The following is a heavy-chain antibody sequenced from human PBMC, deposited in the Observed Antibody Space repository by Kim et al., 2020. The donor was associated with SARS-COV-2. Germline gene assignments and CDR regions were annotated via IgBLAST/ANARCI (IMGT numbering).Heavy chain of an antibody. CDR3: AKSVGGSESYITDAFDM. V-gene: IGHV3-23*01. Sequence: DSVKGRFTISSNNSKTTLYLQRSSLTAEDTAVYYCAKSVGGSESYITDAFDMWGQGTMVTVSS. D-gene: IGHD3-10*01. J-gene: IGHJ3*02.